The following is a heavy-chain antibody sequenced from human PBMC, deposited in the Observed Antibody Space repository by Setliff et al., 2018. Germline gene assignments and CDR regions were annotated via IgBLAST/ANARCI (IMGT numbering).Heavy chain of an antibody. CDR3: ARDGGGYSGYAAEGAFDI. CDR2: LYTSGDT. Sequence: LSLTCTVSGGSISSHYWTWIRQPAGKGLEWIGRLYTSGDTNYNPSLKSRVSMSLDTSKNQFSLELRSVTAADTAVYYCARDGGGYSGYAAEGAFDIWGQGTMVTVSS. D-gene: IGHD5-12*01. CDR1: GGSISSHY. J-gene: IGHJ3*02. V-gene: IGHV4-4*07.